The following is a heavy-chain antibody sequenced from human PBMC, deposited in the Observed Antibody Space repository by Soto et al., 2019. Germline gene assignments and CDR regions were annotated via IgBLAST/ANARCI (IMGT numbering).Heavy chain of an antibody. V-gene: IGHV1-2*04. CDR1: GYSFTGYY. Sequence: VASVKISFKASGYSFTGYYLHWVRQAPGQGLEWMGWIYPDSGGTNYAPKFRGWVTMARDTSIRTAYMEMSGLKSDDTAVYFCVRAETFYPGNTFDYWGQGALVTVSS. J-gene: IGHJ4*02. CDR2: IYPDSGGT. D-gene: IGHD1-1*01. CDR3: VRAETFYPGNTFDY.